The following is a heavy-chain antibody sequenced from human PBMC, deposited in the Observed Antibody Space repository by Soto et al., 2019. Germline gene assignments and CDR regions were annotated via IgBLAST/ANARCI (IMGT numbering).Heavy chain of an antibody. Sequence: PGGSLRLSCAASGLTFDDYAMHWVRQAPGKGLEWVSGISWNSGSIGYADSVKGRFTISRDNAKNSLYLQMNSLGAEDTALYYCAKDMGAMAYYYGMDVWGQGTTVTVSS. CDR1: GLTFDDYA. J-gene: IGHJ6*02. CDR3: AKDMGAMAYYYGMDV. CDR2: ISWNSGSI. V-gene: IGHV3-9*01. D-gene: IGHD5-18*01.